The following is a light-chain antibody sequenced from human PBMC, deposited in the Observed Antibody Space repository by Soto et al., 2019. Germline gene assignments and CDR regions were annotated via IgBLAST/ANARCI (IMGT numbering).Light chain of an antibody. V-gene: IGKV3-20*01. CDR3: QQYGSSPPIT. CDR2: GVS. Sequence: EIVCTQSAGALSLSPGEIATLFCRAIQTVSSSYLAWYPQKPGQAHRLLIYGVSSRATGIPDRFSGSGSGTDFTLTISRLEPEDFAVYYCQQYGSSPPITFGQGTRLEIK. CDR1: QTVSSSY. J-gene: IGKJ5*01.